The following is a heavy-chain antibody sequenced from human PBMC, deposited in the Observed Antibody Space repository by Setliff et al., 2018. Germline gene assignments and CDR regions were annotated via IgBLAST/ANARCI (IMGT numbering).Heavy chain of an antibody. D-gene: IGHD6-13*01. J-gene: IGHJ6*03. CDR2: IYHSGSS. Sequence: SETLSLTCTVSGGSIGSSFWSWIRQPPGKGLEWIGSIYHSGSSYYNSSLRSRVTISVDTSKNQFSLKLSSVTAADTAVYYCARVGSSSWHSYYYYYMDVWGKGTTVTVSS. CDR3: ARVGSSSWHSYYYYYMDV. CDR1: GGSIGSSF. V-gene: IGHV4-59*01.